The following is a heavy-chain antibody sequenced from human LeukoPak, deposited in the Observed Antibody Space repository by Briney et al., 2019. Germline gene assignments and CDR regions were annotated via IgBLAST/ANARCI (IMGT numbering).Heavy chain of an antibody. D-gene: IGHD3-10*01. CDR2: IHYSGST. CDR3: ARDDGSGSRDAFDI. J-gene: IGHJ3*02. CDR1: HVSISTYY. Sequence: SETLSLTCTVSHVSISTYYWSWIRQPPGKGLEWMGYIHYSGSTNYNPSLKSRVTISVDTSKKQLSLMLRSVTAADTAVYYCARDDGSGSRDAFDIWGQGTMVTVSS. V-gene: IGHV4-59*01.